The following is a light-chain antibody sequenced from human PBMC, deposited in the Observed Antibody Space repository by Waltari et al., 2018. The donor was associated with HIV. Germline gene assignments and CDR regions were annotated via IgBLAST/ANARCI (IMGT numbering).Light chain of an antibody. Sequence: QSALTQPASVSGSPGQSITISCTGTSSAIGSPKYVSWYIQHPGKAPTLVIYEVSDRPSGVSIRFSGSKSGNTASLTISGLQPEDEAEYYCCSYTITGTFLFGGGTRVSVL. CDR2: EVS. CDR1: SSAIGSPKY. V-gene: IGLV2-14*01. CDR3: CSYTITGTFL. J-gene: IGLJ1*01.